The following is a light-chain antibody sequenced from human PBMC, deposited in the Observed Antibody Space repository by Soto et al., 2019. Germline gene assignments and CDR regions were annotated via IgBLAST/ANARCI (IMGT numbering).Light chain of an antibody. V-gene: IGKV3-20*01. CDR2: GAS. J-gene: IGKJ1*01. CDR1: QSVSSSY. Sequence: EIVLTQSPGTLSLSPGERATLSCRASQSVSSSYLAWYQQKPGQAPRLLIYGASGRATGIPDRFSGSGSGTDFTLTNSRLEPEDFAVYYWQQYGSTWKFGQGTKVEIK. CDR3: QQYGSTWK.